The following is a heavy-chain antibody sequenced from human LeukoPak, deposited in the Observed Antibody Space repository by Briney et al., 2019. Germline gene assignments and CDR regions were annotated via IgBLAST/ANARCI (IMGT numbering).Heavy chain of an antibody. J-gene: IGHJ4*02. D-gene: IGHD2/OR15-2a*01. V-gene: IGHV3-30*18. Sequence: PGRSLRLSCAASGFTFSSYGMPWVRQAPGKGLEWVAVISYDGSNKYYADSVKGRFTISRDNSKNTLYLQMNSLRAEDTAVYYCAKVTTIVGIDYWGQGTLVTVSS. CDR3: AKVTTIVGIDY. CDR1: GFTFSSYG. CDR2: ISYDGSNK.